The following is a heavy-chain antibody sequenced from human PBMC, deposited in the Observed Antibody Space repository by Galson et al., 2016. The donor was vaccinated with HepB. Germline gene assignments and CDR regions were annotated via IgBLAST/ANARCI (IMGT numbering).Heavy chain of an antibody. D-gene: IGHD2-8*01. J-gene: IGHJ5*02. V-gene: IGHV4-34*01. CDR1: GGSFSAYY. Sequence: ETLSLTCAVYGGSFSAYYWSWIRQPPGKGLEWIGEVNHSGSTNYNPSLKSRVTILVDTSKNQFSLRLNSVTAADTAVYYCAGAGHCTNGVCYTQWFDPWGRGTLVTVSS. CDR3: AGAGHCTNGVCYTQWFDP. CDR2: VNHSGST.